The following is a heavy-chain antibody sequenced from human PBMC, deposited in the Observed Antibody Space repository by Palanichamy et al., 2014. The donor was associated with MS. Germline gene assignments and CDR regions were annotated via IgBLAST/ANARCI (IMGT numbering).Heavy chain of an antibody. CDR1: GFTFSTYG. D-gene: IGHD2-15*01. Sequence: QVQLVESGGGVVQPGTSLRLSCAASGFTFSTYGMHWVRQAPGKGLERVAVIWYDGTKTYYADSVKGRFTISRDNSKNTLYLQMNSLRAEDTAVYYCARGPTLLLYWGQGTLVTVSS. V-gene: IGHV3-33*01. CDR2: IWYDGTKT. J-gene: IGHJ4*02. CDR3: ARGPTLLLY.